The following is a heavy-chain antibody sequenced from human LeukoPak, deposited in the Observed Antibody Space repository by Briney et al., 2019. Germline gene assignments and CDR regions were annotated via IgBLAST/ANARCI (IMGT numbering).Heavy chain of an antibody. V-gene: IGHV1-18*01. CDR1: GYTFTSYG. D-gene: IGHD2-15*01. J-gene: IGHJ4*02. Sequence: ASVKVSCKASGYTFTSYGISWVRQAPGQGLEWMGWISAYNGNTNYAQKLQGRVTMTTDTSTSTAYMELRSLRSEDTAVYYCARDGFYCSGGSCYSTYFDYWGQGTLVTVSS. CDR2: ISAYNGNT. CDR3: ARDGFYCSGGSCYSTYFDY.